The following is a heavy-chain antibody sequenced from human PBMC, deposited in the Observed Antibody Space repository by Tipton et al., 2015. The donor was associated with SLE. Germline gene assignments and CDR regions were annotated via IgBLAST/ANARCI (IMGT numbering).Heavy chain of an antibody. CDR3: ARQSVGGVPFFFLIGV. J-gene: IGHJ6*03. D-gene: IGHD1-26*01. CDR1: GDSITRSY. CDR2: FFYRGSS. V-gene: IGHV4-59*01. Sequence: TLSLTCTVSGDSITRSYWSWIRQPPGKGLEWIGYFFYRGSSSYNPSLKSRVTISIDASKSQFSLQLSSVTAADTAVYYCARQSVGGVPFFFLIGVWGKGATVTVFS.